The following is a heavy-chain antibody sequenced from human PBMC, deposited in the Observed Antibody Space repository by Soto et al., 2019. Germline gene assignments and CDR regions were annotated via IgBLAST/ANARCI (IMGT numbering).Heavy chain of an antibody. CDR3: ARGHHSMDV. V-gene: IGHV3-11*06. CDR2: INPTGSYT. CDR1: GFTFSDHY. Sequence: GGSLRLSCAASGFTFSDHYMTWIRQAPGKGLEWISYINPTGSYTHYADSVKGRFSISRDNAENSLYLQMNSLRPEDTALYYCARGHHSMDVWGQGATVTVSS. J-gene: IGHJ6*02.